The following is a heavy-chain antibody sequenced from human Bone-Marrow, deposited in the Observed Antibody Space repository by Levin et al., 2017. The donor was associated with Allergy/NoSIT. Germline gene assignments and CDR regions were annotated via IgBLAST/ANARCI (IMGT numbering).Heavy chain of an antibody. Sequence: LRLSCTVTGDSISSGNYFWNWIRQPPGKGLEWIGYTSYTGATYYNPSLEGRVSISVDTSNDHLSLKLHSVTAADTAVYYCASGFLEYDDWFHLWGQGTLVTVSS. D-gene: IGHD3-3*01. CDR3: ASGFLEYDDWFHL. CDR1: GDSISSGNYF. V-gene: IGHV4-30-4*01. CDR2: TSYTGAT. J-gene: IGHJ5*02.